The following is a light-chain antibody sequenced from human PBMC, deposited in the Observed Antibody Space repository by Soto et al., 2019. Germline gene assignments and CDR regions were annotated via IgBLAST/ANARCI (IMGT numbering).Light chain of an antibody. CDR3: QHYGSTPLT. CDR2: GAS. Sequence: EIVLTQSPGTLSLSPGEGGTLSCRASQSVCSRCLAWYQQKPGQAPRLLIFGASSRATGIPDTFSGSGSGTDFTLTISRLEPEDSAVYYCQHYGSTPLTFGQGTKVEI. V-gene: IGKV3-20*01. J-gene: IGKJ1*01. CDR1: QSVCSRC.